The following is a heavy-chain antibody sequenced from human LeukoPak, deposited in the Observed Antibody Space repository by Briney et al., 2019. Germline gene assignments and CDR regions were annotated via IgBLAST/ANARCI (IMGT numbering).Heavy chain of an antibody. J-gene: IGHJ4*02. CDR1: GGSISSSSYY. V-gene: IGHV4-39*06. D-gene: IGHD6-19*01. CDR2: IYYSGST. Sequence: SETLSLTCTVSGGSISSSSYYWGWIRQPPGKGLEWIGSIYYSGSTYYNPSLKSRVTISVDTSKNQFPLKLSSVTAADTAVYYCVEGSSGWSSFDYWGQGTLVTVSS. CDR3: VEGSSGWSSFDY.